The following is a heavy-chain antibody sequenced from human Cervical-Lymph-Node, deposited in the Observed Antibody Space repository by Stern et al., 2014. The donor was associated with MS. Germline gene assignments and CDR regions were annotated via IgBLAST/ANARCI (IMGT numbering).Heavy chain of an antibody. J-gene: IGHJ1*01. Sequence: VQLVESGGGLVQPGGSLRLSCAASGFIFSSYTMNWVRPAPGKGLEWISYLGSSSSTIYYADSVKGRFTISRDNAKNALYLQMNSLRDEDTAVYYCARDYCSGGSCYGYFQHWGQGTLVTVSS. CDR3: ARDYCSGGSCYGYFQH. V-gene: IGHV3-48*02. CDR1: GFIFSSYT. D-gene: IGHD2-15*01. CDR2: LGSSSSTI.